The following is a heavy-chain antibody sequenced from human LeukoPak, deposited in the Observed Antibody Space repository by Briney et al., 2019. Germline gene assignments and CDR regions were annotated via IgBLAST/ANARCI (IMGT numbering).Heavy chain of an antibody. CDR3: ARDRWFGELFGYYFDY. CDR2: IWYDGSNK. D-gene: IGHD3-10*01. J-gene: IGHJ4*02. V-gene: IGHV3-33*01. CDR1: GFTFSSYG. Sequence: QPGGSLRLSCAASGFTFSSYGMHWVRQAPGKGLGWVAVIWYDGSNKYYADSVKGRFTISKDNSKNTLYLQMNSLRAEDTAVYYCARDRWFGELFGYYFDYWGQGTLVTVSS.